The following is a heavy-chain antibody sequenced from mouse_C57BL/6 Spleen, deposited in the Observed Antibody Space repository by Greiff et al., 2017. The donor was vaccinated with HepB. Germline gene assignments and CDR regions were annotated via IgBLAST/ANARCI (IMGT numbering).Heavy chain of an antibody. Sequence: QVQLQQSGAELVRPGPSVTVSCKASGYAFTNYLIGWVKQRPGHGLEWIGEILPGSGSTNYTEKFKGKATFTADTGSNTAYMQLSSLTTEEAAIYYCARRLLRAMDYWGQGTSVTVSS. J-gene: IGHJ4*01. CDR3: ARRLLRAMDY. CDR1: GYAFTNYL. V-gene: IGHV1-9*01. D-gene: IGHD2-3*01. CDR2: ILPGSGST.